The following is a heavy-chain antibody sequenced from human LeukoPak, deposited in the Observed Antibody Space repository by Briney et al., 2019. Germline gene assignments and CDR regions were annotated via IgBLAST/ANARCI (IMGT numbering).Heavy chain of an antibody. D-gene: IGHD3-10*01. V-gene: IGHV1-2*02. CDR2: INPYSGGT. CDR3: ARAHYHFGSGSYHHHDLDM. CDR1: GYTFTGYY. Sequence: ASVKVSCKASGYTFTGYYMHWVRPAPGQGLEWMGWINPYSGGTNYAQKLQGRVTMTRDTSISTAYMELRRLRPDDTAVHYGARAHYHFGSGSYHHHDLDMWARGTRVTVFS. J-gene: IGHJ2*01.